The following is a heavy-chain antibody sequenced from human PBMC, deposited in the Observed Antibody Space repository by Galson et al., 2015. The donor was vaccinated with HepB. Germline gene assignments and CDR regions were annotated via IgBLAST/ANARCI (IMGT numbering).Heavy chain of an antibody. V-gene: IGHV3-21*01. CDR1: GFNLSSYT. Sequence: SLRLSCAASGFNLSSYTLNWVRQAPGKGLEWVSSISGTGSFIFYADSVRGRFTISRDNAKNSLFLQMSSLRAEDTAVYYCASALRILEWAPPHYWGQGTLVTVSS. CDR3: ASALRILEWAPPHY. J-gene: IGHJ4*02. CDR2: ISGTGSFI. D-gene: IGHD3-3*01.